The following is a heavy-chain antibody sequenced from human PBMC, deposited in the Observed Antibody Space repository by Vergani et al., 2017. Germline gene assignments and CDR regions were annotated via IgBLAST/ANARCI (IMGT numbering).Heavy chain of an antibody. J-gene: IGHJ3*02. CDR2: ISGSGGST. D-gene: IGHD3-16*02. Sequence: EVQLLESGGGLVQPGGSLRLSCAASGFTFSSYAMSWVRQAPGKGLEWVSAISGSGGSTYYADSVKGRFTISRDNSKNKLYLQMNSLRAEDTAVYYCAKVNRLAYSMITFGGVIAIDAFDIWGQGTMVTVSS. CDR3: AKVNRLAYSMITFGGVIAIDAFDI. CDR1: GFTFSSYA. V-gene: IGHV3-23*01.